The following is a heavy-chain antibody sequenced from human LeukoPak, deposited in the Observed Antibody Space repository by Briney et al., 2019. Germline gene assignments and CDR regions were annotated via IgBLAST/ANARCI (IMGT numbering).Heavy chain of an antibody. Sequence: SGTLSLTCAVSGGSLSSSNWWSWAGHPPGKGREWSGEIYHNWCTNYNPPLKSRVTISVDKYKHQFSMQLSSVTAAATAVYYCARKIDKIVVGAFDIWGQGTMVTVSS. V-gene: IGHV4-4*02. CDR3: ARKIDKIVVGAFDI. CDR1: GGSLSSSNW. CDR2: IYHNWCT. J-gene: IGHJ3*02. D-gene: IGHD3-22*01.